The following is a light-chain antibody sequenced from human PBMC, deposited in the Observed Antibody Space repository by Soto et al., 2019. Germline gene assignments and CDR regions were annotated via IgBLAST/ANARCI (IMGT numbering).Light chain of an antibody. V-gene: IGKV3-11*01. J-gene: IGKJ5*01. CDR2: DAS. CDR1: QSVRTY. Sequence: EIVLTQSPVTLSLSPEERATLSCTASQSVRTYLAWYQVKPGQAPRLLTYDASSRASGVPARLSRSWSGTDNTLTISCIDPEDFALYYWQQRIIWPPITSGQGTRLEIK. CDR3: QQRIIWPPIT.